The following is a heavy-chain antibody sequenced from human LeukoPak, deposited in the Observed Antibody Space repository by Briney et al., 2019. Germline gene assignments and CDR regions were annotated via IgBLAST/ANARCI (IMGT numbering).Heavy chain of an antibody. J-gene: IGHJ4*02. D-gene: IGHD4-23*01. V-gene: IGHV1-18*01. CDR1: GYTFTSYG. Sequence: ASVKVSFKASGYTFTSYGISWVRQAPGQRLEWMGWTSPYSGKTNYAQKLQGRVTMTTDTSTTTVSMELRSLTSDDTAVYYCARTLADYGGISYYSDYWGQGTQVTVSS. CDR3: ARTLADYGGISYYSDY. CDR2: TSPYSGKT.